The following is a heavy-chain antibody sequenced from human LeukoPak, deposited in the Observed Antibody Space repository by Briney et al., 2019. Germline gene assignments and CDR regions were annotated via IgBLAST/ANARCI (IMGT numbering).Heavy chain of an antibody. CDR1: GGSVSGYY. CDR3: VRDSGYSSSWYLIDDDFDI. Sequence: PSETLSLTCAVSGGSVSGYYWSWVRQFPGRRLEWVGYIHYSGRTNYNPSLKSRITLSLETSSNQISLELKPVTSADTALYYCVRDSGYSSSWYLIDDDFDIWGQGTMVIVSA. V-gene: IGHV4-59*02. D-gene: IGHD6-13*01. J-gene: IGHJ3*02. CDR2: IHYSGRT.